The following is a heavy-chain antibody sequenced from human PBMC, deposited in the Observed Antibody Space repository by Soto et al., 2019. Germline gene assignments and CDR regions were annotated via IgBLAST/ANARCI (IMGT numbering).Heavy chain of an antibody. V-gene: IGHV1-69*12. D-gene: IGHD2-15*01. CDR3: ARESRYCSGGSCYFLPGIDY. CDR1: GGTFSSYA. Sequence: QVQLVQSGAEVKKPGSSVKVSCKASGGTFSSYAISWVRQAPGQGLEWMGGIIPIFGTANYAQKFQGRVTITADESTSKAYRELSSLRSEDTAVYYCARESRYCSGGSCYFLPGIDYWGQGTLVTVSS. CDR2: IIPIFGTA. J-gene: IGHJ4*02.